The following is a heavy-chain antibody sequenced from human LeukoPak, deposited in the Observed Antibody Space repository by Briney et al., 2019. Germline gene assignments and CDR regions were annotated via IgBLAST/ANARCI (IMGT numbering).Heavy chain of an antibody. D-gene: IGHD3-10*01. CDR1: GYTLTELS. J-gene: IGHJ6*02. CDR3: ATLLWFGELYGDYGMDV. Sequence: ASVKVSCKVSGYTLTELSMHWVRQAPGQGLEWMGWINTNTGNPTYAQGFTGRFVFSLDTSVSTAYLQISSLKAEDTAVYYCATLLWFGELYGDYGMDVWGQGTTVTVS. V-gene: IGHV7-4-1*02. CDR2: INTNTGNP.